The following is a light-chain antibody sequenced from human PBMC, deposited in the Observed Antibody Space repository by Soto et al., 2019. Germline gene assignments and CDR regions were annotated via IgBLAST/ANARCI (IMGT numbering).Light chain of an antibody. CDR1: QSVSSN. Sequence: EIVLTQSPGTLSLSPGERATFSCRASQSVSSNYLAWYQQKPGQAPRLLIYDASNRATGIPARFSGSGSGTDFTLTINSLQSEDFAVYYCQPYNNWPLTFGGGTKVDIK. CDR2: DAS. J-gene: IGKJ4*01. V-gene: IGKV3D-15*01. CDR3: QPYNNWPLT.